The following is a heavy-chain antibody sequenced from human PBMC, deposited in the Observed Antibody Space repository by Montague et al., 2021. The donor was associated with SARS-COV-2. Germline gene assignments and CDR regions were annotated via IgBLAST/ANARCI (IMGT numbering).Heavy chain of an antibody. CDR1: GDSVSSNSAA. D-gene: IGHD6-19*01. CDR2: TYYRSKWYY. V-gene: IGHV6-1*01. J-gene: IGHJ4*02. Sequence: CAISGDSVSSNSAARNSNRQSPSRGPERLGRTYYRSKWYYEYAVSLKSRITINPDTSKNQFSLQVKSMTPEDTAVYYCALAVAGRGGYDYWGQGTLVTVSS. CDR3: ALAVAGRGGYDY.